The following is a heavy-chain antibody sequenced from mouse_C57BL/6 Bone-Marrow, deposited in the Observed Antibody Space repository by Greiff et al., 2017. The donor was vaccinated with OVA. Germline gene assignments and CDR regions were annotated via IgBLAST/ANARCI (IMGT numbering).Heavy chain of an antibody. CDR1: GYTFTSYG. D-gene: IGHD6-1*01. CDR2: IYPRSGNT. Sequence: QVHVKQSGAELARPGASVKLSCKASGYTFTSYGISWVKQRTGQGLEWIGEIYPRSGNTYYNEKFKGKATLTADKSSSTAYMELRSLTSEDSAVYFCARRSLKAYYFDFCGQGTTLTVSS. V-gene: IGHV1-81*01. CDR3: ARRSLKAYYFDF. J-gene: IGHJ2*01.